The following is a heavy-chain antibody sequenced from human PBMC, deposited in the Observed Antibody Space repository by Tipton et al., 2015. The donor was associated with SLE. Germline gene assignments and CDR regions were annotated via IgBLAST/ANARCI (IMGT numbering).Heavy chain of an antibody. CDR3: ARDRAVLLGAFDI. CDR1: GGSISSSSHY. V-gene: IGHV4-39*02. Sequence: TLPLTCTVSGGSISSSSHYWGWIRQPPGKGLEWIGSIYYSGSTYYNPSLKSRVTISVDTSKNQFSLKLSSVTAADTAVYYCARDRAVLLGAFDIWGQGTMVTVSS. CDR2: IYYSGST. D-gene: IGHD3-10*01. J-gene: IGHJ3*02.